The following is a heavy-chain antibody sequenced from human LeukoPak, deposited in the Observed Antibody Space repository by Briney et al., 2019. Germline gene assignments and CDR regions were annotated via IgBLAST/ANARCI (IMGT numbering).Heavy chain of an antibody. J-gene: IGHJ6*02. D-gene: IGHD3-16*01. Sequence: GGSLRLSCAASGFTFSSYGMHWVRQAPGKGLEWVAVIWYDGSNKYYADSVKGRFTISRDNSKNTLYLQMNSLRAEDTAVYYCARGADDYVWGSSYYYGMDVWGQGTTVTVSS. CDR1: GFTFSSYG. CDR3: ARGADDYVWGSSYYYGMDV. V-gene: IGHV3-33*01. CDR2: IWYDGSNK.